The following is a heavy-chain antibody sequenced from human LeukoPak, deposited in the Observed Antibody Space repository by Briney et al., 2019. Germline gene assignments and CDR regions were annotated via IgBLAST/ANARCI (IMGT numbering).Heavy chain of an antibody. Sequence: ASVKVSCKASGYTFTSYDINWVRQATGQGLEWMGWMNPNSGNTGYAQEFQGRVTMTRNTSISTAYMELSSLRSEDTAVYYCARVLYSYGTYYYYMDVWGKGTTVTVSS. V-gene: IGHV1-8*01. J-gene: IGHJ6*03. CDR3: ARVLYSYGTYYYYMDV. CDR2: MNPNSGNT. D-gene: IGHD5-18*01. CDR1: GYTFTSYD.